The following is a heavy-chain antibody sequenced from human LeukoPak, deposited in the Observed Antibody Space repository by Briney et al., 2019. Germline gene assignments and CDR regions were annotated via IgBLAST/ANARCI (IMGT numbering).Heavy chain of an antibody. CDR1: GFTFSSYA. CDR3: AKDETKTRFDDFWSGYYGTFGY. V-gene: IGHV3-23*01. D-gene: IGHD3-3*01. Sequence: PGGSLRLSCAASGFTFSSYAMSWVRQAPGKGLEWVSAISGSGGSTYYADSVKGRFTISRDNSKNTLYLQMNSLRAEDTAVYYCAKDETKTRFDDFWSGYYGTFGYWGQGTLVTVSS. J-gene: IGHJ4*02. CDR2: ISGSGGST.